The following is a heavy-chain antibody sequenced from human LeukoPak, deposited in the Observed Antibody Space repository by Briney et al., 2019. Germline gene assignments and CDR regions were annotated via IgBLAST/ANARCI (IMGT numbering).Heavy chain of an antibody. D-gene: IGHD3-3*01. CDR3: RGAYYDFWSGYHLFDY. Sequence: SETLSLTCTVSGGSISSSSYYWGWIRQPPGKGLEWIGSIYYSGSTYYNPSLKSRVTISVDTSKNQFSLKLSSVTAADTAVYYCRGAYYDFWSGYHLFDYWGQGTLVTVSS. V-gene: IGHV4-39*01. J-gene: IGHJ4*02. CDR2: IYYSGST. CDR1: GGSISSSSYY.